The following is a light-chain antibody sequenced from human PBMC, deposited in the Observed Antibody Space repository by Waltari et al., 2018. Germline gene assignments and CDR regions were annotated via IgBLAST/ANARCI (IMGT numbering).Light chain of an antibody. Sequence: QSALTQPAPVSGSPGQSITISCTGTSSDVGVYNYVSWYQQHPGKAPKLMIYDVTKRPSGVSDRFSGSKSGNTASLTISGLQAEDEADYYCCSYAGSSTLVFGGGTKLTVL. V-gene: IGLV2-23*02. CDR2: DVT. CDR1: SSDVGVYNY. J-gene: IGLJ2*01. CDR3: CSYAGSSTLV.